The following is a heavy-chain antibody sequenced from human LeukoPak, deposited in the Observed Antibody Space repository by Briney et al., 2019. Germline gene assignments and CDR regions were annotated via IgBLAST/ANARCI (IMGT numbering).Heavy chain of an antibody. Sequence: GGSLRLSCAASGFTFSSYAMHWVRQAPGKGLEWVAVISYDGSNKYYADSVKGRFTISRDNSKNTLYLQMNSLRAEDTAVYYCARDRQLWLPDYYYYCDMDVWGKGTTVTVSS. CDR1: GFTFSSYA. D-gene: IGHD5-18*01. J-gene: IGHJ6*04. CDR3: ARDRQLWLPDYYYYCDMDV. V-gene: IGHV3-30*04. CDR2: ISYDGSNK.